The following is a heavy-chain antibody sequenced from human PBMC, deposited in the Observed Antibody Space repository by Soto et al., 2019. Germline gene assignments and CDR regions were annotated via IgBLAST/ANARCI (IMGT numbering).Heavy chain of an antibody. D-gene: IGHD3-3*01. CDR1: GYTFTGYY. CDR2: INPNSGGT. J-gene: IGHJ5*02. V-gene: IGHV1-2*02. CDR3: ARDNGYDFWSGYYPDNWFDP. Sequence: ASVKVSCKASGYTFTGYYMHWVRQAPGQGLEWMGWINPNSGGTNYAQKFQGRVTMTRDTSISTAYMELSRLRSDDTAVYYCARDNGYDFWSGYYPDNWFDPWGQGTLVTVYS.